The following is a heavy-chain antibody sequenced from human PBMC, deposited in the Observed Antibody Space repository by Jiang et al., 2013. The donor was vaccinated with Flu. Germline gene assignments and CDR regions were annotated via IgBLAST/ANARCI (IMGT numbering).Heavy chain of an antibody. D-gene: IGHD6-19*01. J-gene: IGHJ4*02. CDR3: AKDRGQWLDSKHFDY. CDR2: VSYDGGSK. V-gene: IGHV3-30*18. Sequence: VQLVESGGGVVQPGRSLRLSCAASGFTFSKHGMHWVRQAPGKGLEWVAIVSYDGGSKYYGDSVKGRFTISRDNSKNMLYLQVNFLRAEDTAVYYCAKDRGQWLDSKHFDYWGLGTLVTVSS. CDR1: GFTFSKHG.